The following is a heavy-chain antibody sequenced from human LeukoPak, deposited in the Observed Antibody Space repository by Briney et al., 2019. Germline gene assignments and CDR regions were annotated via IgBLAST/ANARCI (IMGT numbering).Heavy chain of an antibody. CDR1: GFSFSSYW. D-gene: IGHD6-19*01. CDR3: ARASAVAGTRDH. V-gene: IGHV3-7*01. CDR2: IKQDGSDK. Sequence: GGSLRLSCTASGFSFSSYWMSWGRKAPGKGLEWVANIKQDGSDKYYVDSVKGRFTISRDNAKNSLYLQMNSLRAEDSALYYCARASAVAGTRDHWGQGTLVTVSS. J-gene: IGHJ4*02.